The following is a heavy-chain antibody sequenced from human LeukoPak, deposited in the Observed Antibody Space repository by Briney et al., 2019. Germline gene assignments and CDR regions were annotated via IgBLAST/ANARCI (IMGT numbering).Heavy chain of an antibody. Sequence: GGSLRLSCAASVFTFSSYSMSWVRQAPGKGLEWVSSISSGSKYIYNADSGKGRFTISRDNAKNSLYLQMNSLRAEDTAVYYCARALSYSYGSMDFWGQGTLVIVSS. D-gene: IGHD5-18*01. J-gene: IGHJ4*02. CDR3: ARALSYSYGSMDF. CDR1: VFTFSSYS. CDR2: ISSGSKYI. V-gene: IGHV3-21*01.